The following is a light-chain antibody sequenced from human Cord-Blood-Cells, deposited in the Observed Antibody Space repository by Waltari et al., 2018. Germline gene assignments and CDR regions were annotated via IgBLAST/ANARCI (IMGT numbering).Light chain of an antibody. CDR3: QSADSSGTYWV. J-gene: IGLJ3*02. V-gene: IGLV3-25*03. CDR2: KDS. CDR1: ALPNQY. Sequence: SYELTQPPSVSVSPGQTARITCSGDALPNQYAYWYQQKPGQAPFLAIYKDSERPSGIPERFSGSSSGTTVTLTISGVQAEDEADYYCQSADSSGTYWVFGGGTKLTVL.